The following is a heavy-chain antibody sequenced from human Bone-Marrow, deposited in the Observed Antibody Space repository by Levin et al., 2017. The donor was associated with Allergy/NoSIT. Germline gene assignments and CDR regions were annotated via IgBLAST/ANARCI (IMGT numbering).Heavy chain of an antibody. CDR2: IDPIDSYT. CDR1: GYIFTNYW. CDR3: ARRFTMVRGVVNDAFDI. D-gene: IGHD3-10*01. V-gene: IGHV5-10-1*01. J-gene: IGHJ3*02. Sequence: ASVKVSCKGSGYIFTNYWISWVRQMPGKGLEWMGKIDPIDSYTNYSPSFQGHVTISADKSITTAYLQWSSLKASDTAMYYCARRFTMVRGVVNDAFDIWGQGTIVTVSS.